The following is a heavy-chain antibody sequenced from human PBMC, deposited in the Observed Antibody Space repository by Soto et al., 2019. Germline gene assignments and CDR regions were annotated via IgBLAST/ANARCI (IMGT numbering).Heavy chain of an antibody. CDR3: ARVFRIAAAGSGDAFDI. D-gene: IGHD6-13*01. CDR2: IYSGGST. J-gene: IGHJ3*02. Sequence: GESLKISCAASGFTVSSNYMSWVRQAPGKGLEWVSVIYSGGSTYYADSVKGRFTISRDNSKNTLYLQMNSLRAEDTAVYYCARVFRIAAAGSGDAFDIWGQGTMVTVSS. V-gene: IGHV3-53*01. CDR1: GFTVSSNY.